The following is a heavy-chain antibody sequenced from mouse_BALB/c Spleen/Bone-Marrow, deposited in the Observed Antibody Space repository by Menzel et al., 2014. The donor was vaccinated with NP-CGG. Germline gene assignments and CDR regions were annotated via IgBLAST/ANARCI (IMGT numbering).Heavy chain of an antibody. CDR1: GYTFSSDY. Sequence: VQLLESRAELVKPGASVKLSCKASGYTFSSDYMYWVKQRPGQGLEWIGEINPSNGGTNFNEKFKSKATLTVDKSSSTTYMQLSSLTSEDSAVYFCTRSLLAMDYWRQGTSVPVST. CDR2: INPSNGGT. D-gene: IGHD1-2*01. J-gene: IGHJ4*01. CDR3: TRSLLAMDY. V-gene: IGHV1S81*02.